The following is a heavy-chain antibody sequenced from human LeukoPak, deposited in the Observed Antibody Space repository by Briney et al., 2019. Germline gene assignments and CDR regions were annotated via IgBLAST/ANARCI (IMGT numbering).Heavy chain of an antibody. CDR1: GYSFTSYW. V-gene: IGHV5-51*01. Sequence: GESLKISCKGSGYSFTSYWIGWVRQTPGKGLEWMGIIYPGDSDTRYSPSFQGQVTISADKSISTAYLQWSSLKASDTAMYYCARQKYSSGWYTYFDYWGQGTLVTVSS. CDR3: ARQKYSSGWYTYFDY. CDR2: IYPGDSDT. J-gene: IGHJ4*02. D-gene: IGHD6-19*01.